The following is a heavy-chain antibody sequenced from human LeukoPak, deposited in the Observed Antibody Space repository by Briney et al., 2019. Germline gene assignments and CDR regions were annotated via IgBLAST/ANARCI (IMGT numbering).Heavy chain of an antibody. CDR1: GFSLSTSGMC. J-gene: IGHJ4*02. V-gene: IGHV2-70*11. D-gene: IGHD3-22*01. Sequence: SGPALVKPTPTLAFTFSCSGFSLSTSGMCVSWIRQPPGKALEWLVRIACADHKSCGTSLKPRIPLSNDTPKNQVLFTMPKMAPVNTPTSSCARTDSSANEALINWGQGTLATVSS. CDR2: IACADHK. CDR3: ARTDSSANEALIN.